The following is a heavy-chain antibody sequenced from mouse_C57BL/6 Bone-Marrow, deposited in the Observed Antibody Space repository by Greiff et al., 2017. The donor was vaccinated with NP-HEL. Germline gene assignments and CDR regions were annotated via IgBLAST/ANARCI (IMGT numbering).Heavy chain of an antibody. D-gene: IGHD1-1*02. CDR3: ARHRNYGLWWYFDV. V-gene: IGHV5-12*01. CDR1: GFTFSDYY. CDR2: ISNGGGST. J-gene: IGHJ1*03. Sequence: EVQLVESGGGLVQPGGSLKLSCAASGFTFSDYYMYWVRQTPEKRLEWVAYISNGGGSTYYPDTVKGRFTISRDNAKNTLYLQMSRLKSEDTAMYYCARHRNYGLWWYFDVWGTGTTVTVSS.